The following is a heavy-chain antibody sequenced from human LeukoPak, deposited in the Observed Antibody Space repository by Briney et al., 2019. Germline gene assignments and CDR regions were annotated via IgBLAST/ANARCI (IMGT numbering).Heavy chain of an antibody. CDR1: GGTFSSYG. J-gene: IGHJ3*02. CDR2: IIPIFGTS. D-gene: IGHD6-6*01. V-gene: IGHV1-69*05. CDR3: ARIAGSVAFDI. Sequence: SVKVSCKASGGTFSSYGFSWVRQAPGQGLEWMGRIIPIFGTSNYAQKFQGRVTITTDESTSTAYMELSSLRSEDTAVYYCARIAGSVAFDIWGEGTMVTVSS.